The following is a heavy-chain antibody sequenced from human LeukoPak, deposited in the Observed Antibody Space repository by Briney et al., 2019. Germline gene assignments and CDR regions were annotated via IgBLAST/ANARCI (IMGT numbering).Heavy chain of an antibody. CDR3: TRPQPYDY. CDR1: GFIFSSYS. J-gene: IGHJ4*02. V-gene: IGHV3-48*01. D-gene: IGHD5-18*01. CDR2: ISSSGRTI. Sequence: GGSLRLSCAASGFIFSSYSMNWVRQAPGKGLEWLSYISSSGRTIYYADSVKGRFTISRDNAKNSLFLQMNSLRAEDTAVYYCTRPQPYDYWGQGTLVTVSS.